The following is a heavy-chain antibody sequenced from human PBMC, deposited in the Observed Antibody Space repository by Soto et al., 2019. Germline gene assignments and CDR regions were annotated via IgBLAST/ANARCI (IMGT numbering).Heavy chain of an antibody. J-gene: IGHJ5*02. V-gene: IGHV1-46*01. Sequence: QVQLVQSGAEVKKPGASVKVSCKASGYTFTSYYMHWVRQAPGQGLEWMGIINPSGGSTSYAQKFKGRVTMTRDTSTSTVYMELSSLRSEDTAVYYCARVASTYYGSGSYKGPNWFDPWGQGTLVTVSS. CDR2: INPSGGST. CDR3: ARVASTYYGSGSYKGPNWFDP. CDR1: GYTFTSYY. D-gene: IGHD3-10*01.